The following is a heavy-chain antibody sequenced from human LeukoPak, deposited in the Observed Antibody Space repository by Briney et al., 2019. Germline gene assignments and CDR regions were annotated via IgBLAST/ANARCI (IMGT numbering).Heavy chain of an antibody. V-gene: IGHV3-53*01. CDR2: IYSGGST. D-gene: IGHD6-13*01. J-gene: IGHJ4*02. CDR1: GFTVSSNY. Sequence: GGSLRLSCAASGFTVSSNYMSWVRQAPGKGLEWVSVIYSGGSTYYADSVKGRFTISRVNSKNTLYLQMNSLRAEDTAVYYCAKAVSSSWWIDYWGQGTLVTVSS. CDR3: AKAVSSSWWIDY.